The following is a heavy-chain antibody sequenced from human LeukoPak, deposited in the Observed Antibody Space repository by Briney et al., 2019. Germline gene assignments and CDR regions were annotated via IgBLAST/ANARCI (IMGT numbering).Heavy chain of an antibody. D-gene: IGHD6-6*01. J-gene: IGHJ4*02. CDR3: ARGPPLYSSSSGGATLDY. CDR1: GVSFSAYY. Sequence: SETLSLTCSVYGVSFSAYYWTWIRQPPGKGLEWIGEINHSGSTNYNPSLKSRVTISVDTSKNQFSLKLNFVTAAGTAVYYCARGPPLYSSSSGGATLDYWGQGTLGTVSS. V-gene: IGHV4-34*01. CDR2: INHSGST.